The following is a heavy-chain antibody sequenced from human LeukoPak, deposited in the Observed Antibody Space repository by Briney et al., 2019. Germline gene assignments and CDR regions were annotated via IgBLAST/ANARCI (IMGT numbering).Heavy chain of an antibody. Sequence: GGSLRLSCAASGFTFSSYWMSWVRQAPGKGLEWVANIKQDGSEKYYVDSVKGRFTISRDNAKNSLYLQMNSLRAEDTAVYYCAKDRERKYSYGYVFYYWGQGTLVTVSS. V-gene: IGHV3-7*01. CDR1: GFTFSSYW. CDR3: AKDRERKYSYGYVFYY. J-gene: IGHJ4*02. D-gene: IGHD5-18*01. CDR2: IKQDGSEK.